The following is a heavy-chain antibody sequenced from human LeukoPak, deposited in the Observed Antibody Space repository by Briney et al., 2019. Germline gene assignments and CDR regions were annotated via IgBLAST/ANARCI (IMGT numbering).Heavy chain of an antibody. Sequence: GGSLRLSCAASGFTVSSNYMSWVRQAPGKGLEWVSVIYSGSSTYYADSVKGRFTISRDNSKNTLYPQMNSLRAEDTAVYYCARGPPLFGEHYYYYGMDVWGQGTTVTVSS. CDR1: GFTVSSNY. CDR2: IYSGSST. V-gene: IGHV3-66*02. CDR3: ARGPPLFGEHYYYYGMDV. D-gene: IGHD3-10*01. J-gene: IGHJ6*02.